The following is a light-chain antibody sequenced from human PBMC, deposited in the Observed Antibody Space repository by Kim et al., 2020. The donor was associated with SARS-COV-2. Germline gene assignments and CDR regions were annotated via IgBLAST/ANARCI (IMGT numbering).Light chain of an antibody. J-gene: IGKJ4*01. V-gene: IGKV1-9*01. CDR1: QGISSY. CDR3: QQLDGYPLT. Sequence: IQLTQSPSSLSASIGDRVTITCRASQGISSYLAWYQQKPGKAPKLLIYAASTLQSEVPSRFSGSGSGTDCTLTISSLQPEDFATYYCQQLDGYPLTFGGGTKVDSK. CDR2: AAS.